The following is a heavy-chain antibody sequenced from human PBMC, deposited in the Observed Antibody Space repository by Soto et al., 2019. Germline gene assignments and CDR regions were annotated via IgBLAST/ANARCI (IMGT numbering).Heavy chain of an antibody. CDR1: GYSFTNYG. V-gene: IGHV1-18*01. CDR3: ARDRGVAPPVAGNTHYYYYMDV. CDR2: ISAYNGDT. Sequence: QDQLVQSGGEVKKPGASVKVSCKASGYSFTNYGITWVRQAPGQGLEWLGGISAYNGDTNYAQKLQGRVTMTTDASTSTAYLELRSLRSDDTAVYYCARDRGVAPPVAGNTHYYYYMDVWGKGTTVTVSS. D-gene: IGHD6-19*01. J-gene: IGHJ6*03.